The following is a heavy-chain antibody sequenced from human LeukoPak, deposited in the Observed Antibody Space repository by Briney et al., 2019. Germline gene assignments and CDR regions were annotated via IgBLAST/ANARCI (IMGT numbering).Heavy chain of an antibody. CDR1: GGSISSYY. J-gene: IGHJ4*02. Sequence: PSETLSLTCTVSGGSISSYYWSWIRQPPGKGLERIGYIYYSGSTNYNPSLKSRVTISVDTSKNQFSLKLSSVTAADTAVYYCARDGGSYDILTGYYRGGHFDYWGQGTLVTVSS. D-gene: IGHD3-9*01. V-gene: IGHV4-59*01. CDR2: IYYSGST. CDR3: ARDGGSYDILTGYYRGGHFDY.